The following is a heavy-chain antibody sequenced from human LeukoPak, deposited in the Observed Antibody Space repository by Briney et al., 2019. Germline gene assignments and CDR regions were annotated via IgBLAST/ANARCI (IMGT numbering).Heavy chain of an antibody. Sequence: PSETLSLTCTVSGGSISSSSWSWIRHPPGKGLGGIGYIYYSGSTNYNPSLKSRVTISVDTSKNQFSLKLSSVTAADTAVYYCARDRGYSCGWYWFDPWGQGTLVTVSS. CDR2: IYYSGST. CDR3: ARDRGYSCGWYWFDP. CDR1: GGSISSSS. J-gene: IGHJ5*02. D-gene: IGHD6-19*01. V-gene: IGHV4-59*01.